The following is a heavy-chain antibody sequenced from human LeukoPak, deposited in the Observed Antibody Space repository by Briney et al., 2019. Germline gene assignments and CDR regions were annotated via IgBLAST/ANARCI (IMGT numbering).Heavy chain of an antibody. Sequence: SETLSLTCAVYGGSFSGYYWSWIRQPPGKGLEWIGYIYHSGSTYYNPSLKSRVTISVDRSKNQFSLKLSSVTAADTAVYYCARDLDFWSAKGAFDIWGQGTMVTVSS. J-gene: IGHJ3*02. V-gene: IGHV4-34*01. CDR1: GGSFSGYY. CDR3: ARDLDFWSAKGAFDI. CDR2: IYHSGST. D-gene: IGHD3-3*01.